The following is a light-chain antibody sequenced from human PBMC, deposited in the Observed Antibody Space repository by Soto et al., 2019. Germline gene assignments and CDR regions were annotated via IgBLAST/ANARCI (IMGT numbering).Light chain of an antibody. V-gene: IGKV1-27*01. CDR3: QRYNSVPIT. J-gene: IGKJ5*01. Sequence: DIQMTQSPSSLSASVGDRVTITCRASQGVANYLAWYQQKPGKVPKLLIHAASTLRSGVPSRFSGSGSGTDFTLTIASLQPEDVATYYCQRYNSVPITFGQGTRLEIK. CDR2: AAS. CDR1: QGVANY.